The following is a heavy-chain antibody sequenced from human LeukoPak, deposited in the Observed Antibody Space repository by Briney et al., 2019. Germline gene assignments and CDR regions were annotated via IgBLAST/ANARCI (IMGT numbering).Heavy chain of an antibody. CDR2: IGSSSSSI. J-gene: IGHJ3*02. V-gene: IGHV3-21*01. Sequence: KPGGSLRLSCAASGFTFSSHSMNWVRQAPGEGLEWVSSIGSSSSSIYYADSVKGRFTISRDNAKNSLYLQMNSLRGEDTDVYYCARETSEAFDIWGQGTMVTVSS. CDR1: GFTFSSHS. CDR3: ARETSEAFDI.